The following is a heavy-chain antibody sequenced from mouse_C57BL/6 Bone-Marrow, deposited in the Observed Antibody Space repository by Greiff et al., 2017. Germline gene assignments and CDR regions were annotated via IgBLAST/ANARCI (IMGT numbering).Heavy chain of an antibody. CDR2: IWSDGST. CDR3: ARHQCPSYAMDY. Sequence: QVQLKESGPGLVAPSQSLSITCTVSGFSLTSYGVHWVRQPPGKGLEWLVVIWSDGSTTYNSALNSRLSISKDNSKSQVFLRMDDLQTDDTAMYYCARHQCPSYAMDYWGQGTSVTVSS. CDR1: GFSLTSYG. J-gene: IGHJ4*01. V-gene: IGHV2-6-1*01.